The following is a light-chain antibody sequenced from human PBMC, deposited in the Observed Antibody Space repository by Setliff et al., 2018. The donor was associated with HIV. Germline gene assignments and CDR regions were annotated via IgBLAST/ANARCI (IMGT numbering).Light chain of an antibody. J-gene: IGLJ1*01. Sequence: QSVLTQPASVSGSPGQSITISCTGTSSDVGGYSYVSWYQQHPGKAPKLIIYEVRKRPSGVSNRFSGSKSGNTASLTISGLQAEDEADYYCSSYAITNTLPFGTGTKVTVL. CDR1: SSDVGGYSY. CDR2: EVR. V-gene: IGLV2-14*01. CDR3: SSYAITNTLP.